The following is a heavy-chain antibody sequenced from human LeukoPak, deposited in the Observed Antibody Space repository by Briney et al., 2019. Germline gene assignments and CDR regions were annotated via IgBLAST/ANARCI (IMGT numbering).Heavy chain of an antibody. J-gene: IGHJ4*02. D-gene: IGHD5-12*01. V-gene: IGHV3-11*01. CDR2: IHANPKTI. Sequence: PGGSLRLSCEGSGFTFRDYQMSWIRQAPGKGLEWISYIHANPKTIYYADSAKGRFTISRGNAKNSLYLQMNSLRVDDTAVYYCARSGYGDFDYWGQGARVTVSS. CDR1: GFTFRDYQ. CDR3: ARSGYGDFDY.